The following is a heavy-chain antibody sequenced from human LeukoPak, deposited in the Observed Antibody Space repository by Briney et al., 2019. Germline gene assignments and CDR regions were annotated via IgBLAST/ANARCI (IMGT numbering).Heavy chain of an antibody. Sequence: PSETLSLTCAVYGGSFSGYYWSWIRQPPGKGLEGIGEINHSGSTNYNPSLKSRVTISVDTSKNQFSLKLSSVTAADTAVYYCARGDGEAFDIWGQGTMVTVSS. CDR3: ARGDGEAFDI. D-gene: IGHD3-10*01. CDR1: GGSFSGYY. CDR2: INHSGST. J-gene: IGHJ3*02. V-gene: IGHV4-34*01.